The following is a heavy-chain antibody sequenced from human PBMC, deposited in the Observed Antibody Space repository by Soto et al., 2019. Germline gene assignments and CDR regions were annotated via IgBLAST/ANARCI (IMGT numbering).Heavy chain of an antibody. CDR3: ARQEYITTWYLKY. V-gene: IGHV3-23*01. Sequence: LRLSCAASGFTFSAYAMSWVRQAPGKGLEWVSVISGSGGATYYADSVKGRFTISRDNSKNTLYLQMNSLRAEDTAVYYCARQEYITTWYLKYWGQGTLVTVSS. D-gene: IGHD6-13*01. J-gene: IGHJ4*02. CDR1: GFTFSAYA. CDR2: ISGSGGAT.